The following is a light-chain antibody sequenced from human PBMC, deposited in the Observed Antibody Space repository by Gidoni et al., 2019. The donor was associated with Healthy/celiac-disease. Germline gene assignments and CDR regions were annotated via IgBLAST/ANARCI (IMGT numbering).Light chain of an antibody. CDR1: KDISNY. CDR3: QQYDNLPPCS. J-gene: IGKJ2*04. V-gene: IGKV1-33*01. CDR2: DAS. Sequence: DIQMTQSPSSLSASVGDRITITCHASKDISNYLNGYQQKPGEAPKLLIYDASNLETGVPSRFSGSGSATDFSFTISSLQPEEIATYYCQQYDNLPPCSFGQGTKLEI.